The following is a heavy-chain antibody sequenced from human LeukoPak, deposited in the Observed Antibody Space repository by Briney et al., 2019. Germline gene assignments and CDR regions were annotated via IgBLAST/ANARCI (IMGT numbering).Heavy chain of an antibody. CDR2: IGASGNPI. CDR1: GFDFSSFE. CDR3: ARMGGAPQG. J-gene: IGHJ4*02. Sequence: GGSLRLSCAASGFDFSSFEITWVRQPPGRGLEWIANIGASGNPIFYADSVKGRFTVSRDNAESSLYLHMNSLRVDDTAVYYCARMGGAPQGWGLGALVTVSS. D-gene: IGHD2-21*01. V-gene: IGHV3-48*03.